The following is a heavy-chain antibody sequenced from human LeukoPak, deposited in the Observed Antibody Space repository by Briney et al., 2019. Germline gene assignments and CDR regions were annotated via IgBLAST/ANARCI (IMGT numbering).Heavy chain of an antibody. Sequence: GGSLRLSCATSGFTFSSYEMNWVRRAPGKGLEWVSYISHSGTSIYYADSVKGRFTFSRDNAKNSLFLQMNSLRAEDTAVYYCARGRAVAGSHYGMDVWGKGTTVTVSS. J-gene: IGHJ6*04. CDR3: ARGRAVAGSHYGMDV. CDR1: GFTFSSYE. V-gene: IGHV3-48*03. D-gene: IGHD6-19*01. CDR2: ISHSGTSI.